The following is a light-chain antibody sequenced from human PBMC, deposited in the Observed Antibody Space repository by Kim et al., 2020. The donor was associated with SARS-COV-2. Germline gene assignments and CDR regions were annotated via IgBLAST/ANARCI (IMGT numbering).Light chain of an antibody. CDR2: AAS. CDR3: QQSSDTPPIT. V-gene: IGKV1-39*01. CDR1: ENIKNY. Sequence: SVGDRVTITCRASENIKNYLNWYQHKPGKAPQLLIYAASNLQTGVPSRFSGSGSGTDFTLSISSLQPEDFATYYCQQSSDTPPITFGQGTRLEIK. J-gene: IGKJ5*01.